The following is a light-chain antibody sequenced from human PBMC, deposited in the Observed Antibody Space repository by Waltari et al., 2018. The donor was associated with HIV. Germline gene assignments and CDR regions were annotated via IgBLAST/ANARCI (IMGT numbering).Light chain of an antibody. CDR2: YDD. Sequence: QSVLTQPPSVSEAPRQRVTISCPGSRSNIGNNAVNWYQQLPGKAPKLLIYYDDLLPSGVSDRFSGSKSGTSASLAISGLQSEDEADYYCAAAWDDSLNGPVFGGGTKLTVL. V-gene: IGLV1-36*01. CDR1: RSNIGNNA. CDR3: AAAWDDSLNGPV. J-gene: IGLJ2*01.